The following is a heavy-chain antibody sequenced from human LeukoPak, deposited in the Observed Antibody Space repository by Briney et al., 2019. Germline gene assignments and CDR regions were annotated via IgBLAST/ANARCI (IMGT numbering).Heavy chain of an antibody. J-gene: IGHJ6*04. Sequence: GRSLRLSCAASGFTFSSSGMHWVRQAPGKGLEWVALISYDGNNKYYADSVKGRFTMSRDNSRNTLYLQMNSLRAEDTAVYYCANTMLYGDYVSQLDVWGKGTTVTVSS. CDR3: ANTMLYGDYVSQLDV. CDR2: ISYDGNNK. CDR1: GFTFSSSG. V-gene: IGHV3-30*18. D-gene: IGHD4-17*01.